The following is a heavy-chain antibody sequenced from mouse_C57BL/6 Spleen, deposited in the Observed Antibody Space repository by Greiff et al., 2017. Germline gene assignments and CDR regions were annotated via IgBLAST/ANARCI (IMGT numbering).Heavy chain of an antibody. Sequence: VQLQQSGPELVKPGASVKISCKASGYSFTDYNMNWVKQSNGKSLEWIGVINPNYGTTSYNQKFKGKATLTVDQSSSTAYMQLNSLTSEDSAVYYCARSYYSNYVYFYYAMDYWGQGTSVTVSS. CDR1: GYSFTDYN. V-gene: IGHV1-39*01. CDR2: INPNYGTT. D-gene: IGHD2-5*01. CDR3: ARSYYSNYVYFYYAMDY. J-gene: IGHJ4*01.